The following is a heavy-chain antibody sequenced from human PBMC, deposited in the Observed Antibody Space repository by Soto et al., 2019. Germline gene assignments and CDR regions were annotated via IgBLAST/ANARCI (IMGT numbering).Heavy chain of an antibody. D-gene: IGHD3-3*01. J-gene: IGHJ5*02. CDR2: MNPNSGNT. CDR3: ERVGTKYYDFWSGYVRYNWFDP. CDR1: GYTFTSYD. Sequence: QVQLVQSGAEVKKPGASVKVSCKASGYTFTSYDINWVRQATGQGLEWMGWMNPNSGNTGYAQKLQGRVTMTRKTSISTAYRELSSLRSEDTAVYYCERVGTKYYDFWSGYVRYNWFDPWGQGTLVTVSS. V-gene: IGHV1-8*01.